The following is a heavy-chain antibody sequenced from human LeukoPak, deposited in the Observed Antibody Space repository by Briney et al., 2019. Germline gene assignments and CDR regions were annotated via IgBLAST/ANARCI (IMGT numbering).Heavy chain of an antibody. D-gene: IGHD3-22*01. V-gene: IGHV1-18*01. CDR2: ISAYNGNT. J-gene: IGHJ4*02. CDR1: GYTFTSYG. CDR3: ARKYYYDSSGYYYFDY. Sequence: GASVKVSCKASGYTFTSYGISWVRQAPGQGLEWMGWISAYNGNTNYAQKLQGRVTMTTDTSTSTAYMELRSLRSDDTAVYYCARKYYYDSSGYYYFDYWGQGTLVTVSS.